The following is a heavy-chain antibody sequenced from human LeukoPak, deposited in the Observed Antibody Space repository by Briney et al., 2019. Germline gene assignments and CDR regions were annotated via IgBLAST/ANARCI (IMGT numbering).Heavy chain of an antibody. J-gene: IGHJ4*02. D-gene: IGHD4-17*01. CDR3: ARSTYATETKPYYFDY. CDR1: GGSISSYY. CDR2: IYYSGST. Sequence: SETLSLTCTVSGGSISSYYWSWIRQPPGKGLEWIGYIYYSGSTNYNPSLKSRVTISVDTSKNQFSLKLSSVTAADTAVYYCARSTYATETKPYYFDYWGQGTLVTVSS. V-gene: IGHV4-59*01.